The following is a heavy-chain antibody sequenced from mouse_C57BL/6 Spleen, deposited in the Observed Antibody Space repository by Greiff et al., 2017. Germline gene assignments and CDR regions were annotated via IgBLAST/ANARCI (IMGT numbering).Heavy chain of an antibody. D-gene: IGHD2-4*01. CDR1: GYAFSSSW. Sequence: VHLVESGPELVKPGASVKISCKASGYAFSSSWMNWVKQRPGKGLEWIGRIYPGDGDTNYNGKFKGKATLTADKSSSTAYMQLSSLTSEDSAVYFCARLDYDYDGSGYWGQGTTLTVSS. V-gene: IGHV1-82*01. J-gene: IGHJ2*01. CDR3: ARLDYDYDGSGY. CDR2: IYPGDGDT.